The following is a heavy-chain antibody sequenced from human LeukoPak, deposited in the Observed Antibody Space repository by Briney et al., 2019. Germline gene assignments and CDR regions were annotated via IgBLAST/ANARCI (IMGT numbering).Heavy chain of an antibody. CDR2: LSGSGGST. V-gene: IGHV3-23*01. CDR1: GFTFSSYD. Sequence: GGTLRLFCAASGFTFSSYDMSWVRGPRGKGLVWVLALSGSGGSTYYADSVKGRFTISRDNSKNTLYLQMNSQRAEDTAVYYCARDSYCSGGSCYGYFDYWGQGNLVTVSS. CDR3: ARDSYCSGGSCYGYFDY. D-gene: IGHD2-15*01. J-gene: IGHJ4*02.